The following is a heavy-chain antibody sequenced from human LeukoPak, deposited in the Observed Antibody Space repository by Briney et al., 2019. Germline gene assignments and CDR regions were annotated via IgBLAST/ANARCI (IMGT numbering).Heavy chain of an antibody. J-gene: IGHJ4*02. CDR2: INPSGGTT. CDR3: ARDMDSGPDFFDY. Sequence: ASVKVSRKASGYTFTSYSIHWVRQAPGQGLEWMGIINPSGGTTTYTQKFQGRVTMARDTSISTAYMELSRLRSDDTAVYYCARDMDSGPDFFDYWGLGTLVTVSS. D-gene: IGHD1-26*01. CDR1: GYTFTSYS. V-gene: IGHV1-46*01.